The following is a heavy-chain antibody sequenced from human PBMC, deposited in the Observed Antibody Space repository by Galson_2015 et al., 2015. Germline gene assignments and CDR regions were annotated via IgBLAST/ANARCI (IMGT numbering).Heavy chain of an antibody. CDR3: ARGLLSDYSTPYPNYYYYGMDV. Sequence: SLGLSCAASGFTFSSYSMNWVRQAPGKGLEWVSYISSSSSTIYYADSVKGRFTISRDNAKNSLYLQMNSLRDEDTAVYYCARGLLSDYSTPYPNYYYYGMDVWGQGTTVTVSS. J-gene: IGHJ6*02. CDR2: ISSSSSTI. V-gene: IGHV3-48*02. CDR1: GFTFSSYS. D-gene: IGHD3-16*01.